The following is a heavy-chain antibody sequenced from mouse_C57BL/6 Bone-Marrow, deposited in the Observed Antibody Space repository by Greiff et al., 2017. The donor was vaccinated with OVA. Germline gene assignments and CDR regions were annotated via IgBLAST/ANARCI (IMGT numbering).Heavy chain of an antibody. V-gene: IGHV5-9*01. CDR2: ISGGGGNT. Sequence: EVKVEESGGGLVKPGGSLKLSCAASGLTFSSYTMSWVRQTPEKRLEWVATISGGGGNTYYPDSVKGRFTISRDNAKNTLYLQMSSLRSEDTALYYCARHNDYWGQGTTLTVSS. CDR3: ARHNDY. J-gene: IGHJ2*01. CDR1: GLTFSSYT.